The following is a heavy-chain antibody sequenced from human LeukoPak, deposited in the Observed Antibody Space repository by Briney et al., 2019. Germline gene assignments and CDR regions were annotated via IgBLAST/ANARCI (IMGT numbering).Heavy chain of an antibody. CDR3: ARGYYDSSGYYSDY. CDR1: GYTFTGYY. V-gene: IGHV1-2*06. CDR2: INPNSGGT. J-gene: IGHJ4*02. D-gene: IGHD3-22*01. Sequence: ASVKVSCKASGYTFTGYYMHWVRQAPGQGLEWMVRINPNSGGTHYAQKFQGRVTMTRDTSISTAYMELSRLRSDDTAVYYCARGYYDSSGYYSDYWGQGTLVTVSS.